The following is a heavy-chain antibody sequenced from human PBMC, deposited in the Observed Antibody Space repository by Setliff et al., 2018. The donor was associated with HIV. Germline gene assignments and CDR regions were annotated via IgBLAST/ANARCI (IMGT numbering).Heavy chain of an antibody. Sequence: PSETLSLTCAATGVAISGSTYYWAWIRQSPGRGLQWIGYIYTSGSTNYNPSLKSRVTISVDTSKNQFSLKLNSVTASDTAVYYCARPTALNGVGSSDYWGQGTLVTVS. CDR2: IYTSGST. V-gene: IGHV4-61*05. CDR1: GVAISGSTYY. CDR3: ARPTALNGVGSSDY. D-gene: IGHD4-17*01. J-gene: IGHJ4*02.